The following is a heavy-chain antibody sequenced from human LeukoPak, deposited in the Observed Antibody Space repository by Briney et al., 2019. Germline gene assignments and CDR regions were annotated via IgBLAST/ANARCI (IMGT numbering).Heavy chain of an antibody. CDR3: ARDNGYYDSSGYFDY. J-gene: IGHJ4*02. CDR1: GYTFTSYG. V-gene: IGHV1-18*01. Sequence: GASVKVSCKASGYTFTSYGISWVRQAPGQGLEWMGWISAYNGNTNYAQKLQGRVTMTTDTSTSTAYMELRSLRSDDTAVYYCARDNGYYDSSGYFDYWGQGTLVTVSS. CDR2: ISAYNGNT. D-gene: IGHD3-22*01.